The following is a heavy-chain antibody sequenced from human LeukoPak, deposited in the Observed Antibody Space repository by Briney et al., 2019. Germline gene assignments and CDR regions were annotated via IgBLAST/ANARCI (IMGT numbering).Heavy chain of an antibody. J-gene: IGHJ4*02. D-gene: IGHD3-22*01. CDR1: GFTFSNHT. CDR2: ISSRSSNI. Sequence: GGSLRLSCAASGFTFSNHTMNWVRQAPGKGLEWVSSISSRSSNIYYTRSVKGRFTISRDNAKNSLYLQMNSLRAEDTAVYYCARVGYYEPPYYFDYWGQGTLVTVSS. CDR3: ARVGYYEPPYYFDY. V-gene: IGHV3-21*01.